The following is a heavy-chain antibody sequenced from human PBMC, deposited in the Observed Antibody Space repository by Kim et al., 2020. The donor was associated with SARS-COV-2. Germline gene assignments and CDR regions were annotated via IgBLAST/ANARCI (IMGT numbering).Heavy chain of an antibody. V-gene: IGHV3-48*03. CDR1: GFTFRSYE. D-gene: IGHD2-8*01. J-gene: IGHJ6*02. CDR2: INDIGSTT. Sequence: GGSLRLSCAASGFTFRSYEMTWVRQAPGKGLDWVAYINDIGSTTHYADSVRGRFTISRDDAKGSLYLQMNSLRAEDTAVYYCARGDASFNFYYGMDVWGRGTTVTVPS. CDR3: ARGDASFNFYYGMDV.